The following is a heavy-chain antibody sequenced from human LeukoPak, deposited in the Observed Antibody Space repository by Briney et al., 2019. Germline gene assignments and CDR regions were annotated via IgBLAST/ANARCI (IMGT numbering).Heavy chain of an antibody. D-gene: IGHD6-19*01. Sequence: GGSLRLSCAASGFTLSSYSMNWVRQAPGKGLEWVSSISSSSSYIYYADSVKGRFTISRDNAKNSLYLQMNSLRAEDTALYYCAKDLEYSSGWSQVFDYWGQGTLVTVSS. CDR2: ISSSSSYI. CDR3: AKDLEYSSGWSQVFDY. CDR1: GFTLSSYS. V-gene: IGHV3-21*04. J-gene: IGHJ4*02.